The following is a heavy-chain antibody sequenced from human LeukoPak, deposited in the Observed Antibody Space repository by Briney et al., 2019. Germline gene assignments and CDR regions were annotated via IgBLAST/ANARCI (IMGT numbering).Heavy chain of an antibody. D-gene: IGHD6-13*01. CDR1: GFILSAYG. J-gene: IGHJ4*02. CDR3: ARSQSSSLIDY. V-gene: IGHV3-33*01. CDR2: IWYDGTSK. Sequence: GGSLRLSCAASGFILSAYGVHWVRQAPGEGLEWVAVIWYDGTSKDYADSVKGRFTFSRDNSKNTLYLQMNSLTVEDTAVYYCARSQSSSLIDYWGQGTLVTVSS.